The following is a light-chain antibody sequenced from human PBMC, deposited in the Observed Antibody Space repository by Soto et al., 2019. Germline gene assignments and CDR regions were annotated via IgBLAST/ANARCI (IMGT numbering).Light chain of an antibody. V-gene: IGLV2-14*03. Sequence: QSALTQPASVSGSPGQSSTISCTGTSSDVGGYDYVSWYQQHPGKAPKLMIFHVINRASGLSNRFSGSKSGNTASLTISGLYAADEADYYCSAYSDSTTVVVFVGGTKLTVL. J-gene: IGLJ2*01. CDR3: SAYSDSTTVVV. CDR1: SSDVGGYDY. CDR2: HVI.